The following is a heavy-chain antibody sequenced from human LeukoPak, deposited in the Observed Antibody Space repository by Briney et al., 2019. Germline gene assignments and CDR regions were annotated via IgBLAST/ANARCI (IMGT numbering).Heavy chain of an antibody. J-gene: IGHJ4*02. CDR3: AKDMTFYK. CDR1: GXTFSSYA. CDR2: ISGSGVTT. Sequence: GGSLRLSCAASGXTFSSYAMSWGRQAPGKGLEWVSAISGSGVTTYYADSVKGRFTISRDNSKNTLYLQMNSLSAEDTAVYYCAKDMTFYKGGQGTLVTVSS. V-gene: IGHV3-23*01. D-gene: IGHD1-1*01.